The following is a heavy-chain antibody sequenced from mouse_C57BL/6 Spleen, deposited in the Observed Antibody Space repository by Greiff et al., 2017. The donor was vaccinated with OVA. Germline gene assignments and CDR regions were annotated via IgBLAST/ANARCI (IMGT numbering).Heavy chain of an antibody. CDR3: AQDENDCDTDM. CDR2: SRNKANDYTT. Sequence: EVMLVESGGGLVQSGRSLRLSCATSGFTFSDFYMEWVRQAPGKGLEWIAASRNKANDYTTEYSASVKGRFIVSRDTSQSILYLQMNALRAEDTAIYYSAQDENDCDTDMWGTGTTVTASA. D-gene: IGHD2-13*01. J-gene: IGHJ1*03. CDR1: GFTFSDFY. V-gene: IGHV7-1*01.